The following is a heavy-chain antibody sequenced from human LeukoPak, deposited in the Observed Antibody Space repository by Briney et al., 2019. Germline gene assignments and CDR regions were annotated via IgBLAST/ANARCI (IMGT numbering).Heavy chain of an antibody. Sequence: ASVKVSCKASGGTFSSYAISWVRQAPGQGLEWMGRIIPILGIANYAQKFQGRVTITADKSTSTAYMELSSLRSEDTAVYYCARDRHIAAAAPYYYGMDVWGQGTLVTVSS. V-gene: IGHV1-69*04. CDR2: IIPILGIA. D-gene: IGHD6-13*01. CDR1: GGTFSSYA. J-gene: IGHJ6*02. CDR3: ARDRHIAAAAPYYYGMDV.